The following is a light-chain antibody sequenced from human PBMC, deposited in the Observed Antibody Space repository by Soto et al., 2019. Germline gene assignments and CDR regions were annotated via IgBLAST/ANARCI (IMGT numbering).Light chain of an antibody. CDR1: QSVDTKY. CDR2: GAS. CDR3: QHYGSSPRT. Sequence: EIVLTQSPGTLSLSPGERATLSCRASQSVDTKYLAWYQQKPGQAPRPLIYGASNRATGIPDRFSGSGSGTDFTLTISRLEPEDFAVFYCQHYGSSPRTFGQGTKLDIK. J-gene: IGKJ2*01. V-gene: IGKV3-20*01.